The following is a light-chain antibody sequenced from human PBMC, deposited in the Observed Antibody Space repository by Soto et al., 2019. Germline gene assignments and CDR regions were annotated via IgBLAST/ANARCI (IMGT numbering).Light chain of an antibody. J-gene: IGLJ3*02. CDR3: LLFYGGPRV. CDR1: TGTVTSGHY. CDR2: DTS. V-gene: IGLV7-46*01. Sequence: QAVVTQEPSLTVSPGGTLTLTCGSRTGTVTSGHYPYWFQQKPGQAPRTLIYDTSIKQSWTPERFSGSLLGGKAALTLSGAQPEDEADYYCLLFYGGPRVFGGGTKVTVL.